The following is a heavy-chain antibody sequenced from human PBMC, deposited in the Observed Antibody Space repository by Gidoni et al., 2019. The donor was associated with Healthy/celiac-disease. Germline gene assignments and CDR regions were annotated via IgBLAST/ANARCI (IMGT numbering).Heavy chain of an antibody. CDR2: IWYDGSNK. CDR1: GFTFSSYG. CDR3: ARGDYDFWSGYYFSPPGSYFDY. D-gene: IGHD3-3*01. J-gene: IGHJ4*02. V-gene: IGHV3-33*01. Sequence: QVQLVESGGGVVQPGRSLSLSCAASGFTFSSYGLHLVRQAPGKGLEWVAVIWYDGSNKYYADAVKGRFTISRDNSKNTLYLQMNSLRAEDTAVYYCARGDYDFWSGYYFSPPGSYFDYWGQGTLVTVSS.